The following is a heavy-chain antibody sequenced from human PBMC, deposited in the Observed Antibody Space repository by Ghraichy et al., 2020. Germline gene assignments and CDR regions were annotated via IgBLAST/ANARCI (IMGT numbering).Heavy chain of an antibody. CDR3: AHRQGRSGGYCSGTSCHGYDY. CDR1: GFSLSTTGVG. D-gene: IGHD2-2*01. J-gene: IGHJ4*02. CDR2: IFWDDDK. Sequence: SGPTLVKPTQTLTLTCTFSGFSLSTTGVGVGWIRQPPGKALEWLALIFWDDDKRYRPSLKSRLSITKDTSKNQVVLTMTNMDPVDTATYYCAHRQGRSGGYCSGTSCHGYDYWGQGTLVTVSS. V-gene: IGHV2-5*02.